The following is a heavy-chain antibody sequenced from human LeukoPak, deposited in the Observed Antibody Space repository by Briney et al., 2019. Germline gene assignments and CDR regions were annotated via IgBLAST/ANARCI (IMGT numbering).Heavy chain of an antibody. Sequence: PGGSLRLSCAASGFTVSSNYMSWVRQAPGKGLEWVSVIYSGGSTYYADSVKGRFTISRDNSKNTLYLQMNSLRAEDTAVYYCARVVYYYYMDVWGKGTTVTVSS. CDR2: IYSGGST. J-gene: IGHJ6*03. CDR1: GFTVSSNY. CDR3: ARVVYYYYMDV. V-gene: IGHV3-66*02.